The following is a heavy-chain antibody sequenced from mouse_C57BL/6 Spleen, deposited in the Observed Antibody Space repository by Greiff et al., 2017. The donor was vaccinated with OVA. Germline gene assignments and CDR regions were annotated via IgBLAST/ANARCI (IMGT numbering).Heavy chain of an antibody. V-gene: IGHV5-6*02. CDR2: ISSGGSYT. J-gene: IGHJ2*01. CDR3: ARQGSSGYVDY. CDR1: GFTFSSYG. D-gene: IGHD3-2*02. Sequence: DVMLVESGGDLVKPGGSLKLSCAASGFTFSSYGMSWVRQTPDKRLEWVATISSGGSYTYYPDSVKGRFTISRDNAKNTLYLQMSSLKSEDTAMYYCARQGSSGYVDYWGQGTTLTVSS.